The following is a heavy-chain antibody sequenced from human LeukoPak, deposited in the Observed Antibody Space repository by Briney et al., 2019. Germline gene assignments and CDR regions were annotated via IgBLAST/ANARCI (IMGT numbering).Heavy chain of an antibody. CDR1: GFTFSSYA. J-gene: IGHJ4*02. Sequence: GRSLRLSCAASGFTFSSYAMHWVRQAPGKGLEWVAVISYDGSNKYYADSVKGRFIISRDNSKNTLYLQMNSLRAEDTAVYYCAREDPYGSGSYFDYWGQGTLVTVSS. V-gene: IGHV3-30*04. CDR3: AREDPYGSGSYFDY. D-gene: IGHD3-10*01. CDR2: ISYDGSNK.